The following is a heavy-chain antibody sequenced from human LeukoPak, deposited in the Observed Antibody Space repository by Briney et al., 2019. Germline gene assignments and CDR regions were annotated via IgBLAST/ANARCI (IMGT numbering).Heavy chain of an antibody. CDR2: STSSGRTI. D-gene: IGHD1-26*01. CDR3: AGDGGSGSYPRY. Sequence: PGGSLRLSCAASGVTFSSYEMNWDRHAPGKGLEWLSYSTSSGRTIYYADSVKGRFTISRDNAKNSLYLQMNSLRAEDTAVYYCAGDGGSGSYPRYWGQGTLVTVSS. CDR1: GVTFSSYE. V-gene: IGHV3-48*03. J-gene: IGHJ4*02.